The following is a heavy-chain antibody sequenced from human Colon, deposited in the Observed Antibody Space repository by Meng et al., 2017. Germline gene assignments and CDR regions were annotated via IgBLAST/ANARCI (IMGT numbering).Heavy chain of an antibody. CDR1: GGSISSGDYY. CDR2: VHDSGDT. V-gene: IGHV4-30-4*01. CDR3: ARDPSNRGAFFDP. D-gene: IGHD3-10*01. Sequence: QVQLQESGPGLVQPSQTLSLTCTVSGGSISSGDYYWSWIRQPPGKGLEWIGYVHDSGDTYYKSSLKSRITISIDTSENQFSLKLKSVTAADTAVYYCARDPSNRGAFFDPWGQGTLVTVSS. J-gene: IGHJ5*02.